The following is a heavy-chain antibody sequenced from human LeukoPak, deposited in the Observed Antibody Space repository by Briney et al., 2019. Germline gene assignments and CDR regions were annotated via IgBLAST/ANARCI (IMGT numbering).Heavy chain of an antibody. J-gene: IGHJ6*02. D-gene: IGHD3-10*01. CDR2: ISAYNGNT. CDR1: GYTFTSYG. CDR3: ARGPYGSGRNYYYYGMDV. V-gene: IGHV1-18*01. Sequence: GASVKVSCKASGYTFTSYGISWVRQAPGQGLEWMGWISAYNGNTNYAQKLQGRVTMTTDTSTSTAYMELRSLRSDDTAVYYCARGPYGSGRNYYYYGMDVWGQGTTVTVSS.